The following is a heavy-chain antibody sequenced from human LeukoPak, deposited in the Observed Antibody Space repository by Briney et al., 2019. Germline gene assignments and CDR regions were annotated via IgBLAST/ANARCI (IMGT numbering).Heavy chain of an antibody. CDR1: GYSFTGYY. CDR2: INPNSGGA. V-gene: IGHV1-2*02. J-gene: IGHJ6*03. D-gene: IGHD3-3*01. CDR3: ARDPQLRFLENYYMDV. Sequence: EASVKVSCKASGYSFTGYYIHWVRQAPGQGLEWMGWINPNSGGANYAQKFQGRVTMTRDTSISTAYMELSRLRSDDTAVYYCARDPQLRFLENYYMDVWGKGTTVTVSS.